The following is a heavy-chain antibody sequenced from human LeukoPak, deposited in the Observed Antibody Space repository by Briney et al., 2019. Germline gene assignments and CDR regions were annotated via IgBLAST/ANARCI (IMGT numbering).Heavy chain of an antibody. CDR3: ASGPRHGYDY. Sequence: SQTLSLTCTVSGGSISSGDYYWSWIRQPPCKGPEWIGYIYYSGSTYYNPSLKSRLTISVDTSKNQFSLNLTSVTAADTAVYYCASGPRHGYDYWGQGTLVTVSS. J-gene: IGHJ4*02. CDR1: GGSISSGDYY. CDR2: IYYSGST. D-gene: IGHD5-24*01. V-gene: IGHV4-30-4*01.